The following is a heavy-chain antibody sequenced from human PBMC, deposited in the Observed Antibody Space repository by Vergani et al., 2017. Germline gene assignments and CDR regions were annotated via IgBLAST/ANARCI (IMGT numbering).Heavy chain of an antibody. CDR2: IKQDGSEK. J-gene: IGHJ4*02. D-gene: IGHD6-6*01. V-gene: IGHV3-7*01. CDR1: GFTFSSYW. CDR3: ASLNEYSSSSSGDY. Sequence: EVQLVESGGGLVQPGGSLRLSCAASGFTFSSYWMSWVRQAPGKGLEWVANIKQDGSEKYYVDSVKGRFTISRDNAKNSLYLQMNSLRAEDTAVYYCASLNEYSSSSSGDYWGQGTLVTVSS.